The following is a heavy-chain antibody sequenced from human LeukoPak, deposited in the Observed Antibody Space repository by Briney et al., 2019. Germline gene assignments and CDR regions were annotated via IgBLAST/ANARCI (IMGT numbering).Heavy chain of an antibody. V-gene: IGHV3-23*01. J-gene: IGHJ4*02. Sequence: GGSVTVSCPATGFIFSSYDLRGLRQAPGKGLEWVSRTSGSGDSSYYADSVKGRFTISRDNSKNTLYLQMNSLRAEDTGVYYCAKDRSCTNGVCHGDFDYWGQGTLVTVSS. CDR3: AKDRSCTNGVCHGDFDY. CDR2: TSGSGDSS. D-gene: IGHD2-8*01. CDR1: GFIFSSYD.